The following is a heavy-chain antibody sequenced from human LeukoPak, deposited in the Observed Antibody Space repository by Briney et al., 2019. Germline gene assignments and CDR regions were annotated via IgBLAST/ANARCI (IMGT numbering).Heavy chain of an antibody. CDR1: GGSISSYY. CDR3: ARNNWNYFLP. J-gene: IGHJ1*01. D-gene: IGHD1-20*01. Sequence: AGTLSLTCTVSGGSISSYYWSWIRQPPGKGLEWIGYIYYSGSTNYNPSLKSRVTISVDTSKNQFSLKLSSVTAADTAVYYCARNNWNYFLPWGQGTLVTVSS. CDR2: IYYSGST. V-gene: IGHV4-59*08.